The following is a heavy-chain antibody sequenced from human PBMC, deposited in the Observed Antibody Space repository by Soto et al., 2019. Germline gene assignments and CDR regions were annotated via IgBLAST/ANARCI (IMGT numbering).Heavy chain of an antibody. Sequence: SETLSLTCTVSGGSISSGGYYWSWIRQHPGKGLEWIGYIYYSGSTYYNPSLKSRVTISVDTSKNQFSLKLSSVTAADTAVYYCARERHLDYDFWSGYPTFYYYYGMDVWGQGTTVTVSS. J-gene: IGHJ6*02. V-gene: IGHV4-31*03. CDR3: ARERHLDYDFWSGYPTFYYYYGMDV. CDR2: IYYSGST. CDR1: GGSISSGGYY. D-gene: IGHD3-3*01.